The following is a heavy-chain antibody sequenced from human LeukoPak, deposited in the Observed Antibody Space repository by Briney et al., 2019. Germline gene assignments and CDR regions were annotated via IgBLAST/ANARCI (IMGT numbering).Heavy chain of an antibody. CDR2: ISGTSKYI. Sequence: GGSLRLSCVASGFTFSSYEMNWVRQAPGKGLEWVSSISGTSKYIHYSDSVKGRFTISRDNSKNSFYLQMNSLRVEDTAVYYCAREPQQFLEWLFDASPDYYYYMDVWGKGTTVTVSS. D-gene: IGHD3-3*01. CDR1: GFTFSSYE. J-gene: IGHJ6*03. CDR3: AREPQQFLEWLFDASPDYYYYMDV. V-gene: IGHV3-21*01.